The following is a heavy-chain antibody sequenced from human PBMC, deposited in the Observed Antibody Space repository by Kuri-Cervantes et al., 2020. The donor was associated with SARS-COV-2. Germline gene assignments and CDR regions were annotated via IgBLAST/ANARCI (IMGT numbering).Heavy chain of an antibody. CDR2: ITSRDTI. D-gene: IGHD3-16*01. CDR1: GFTFSSYE. Sequence: LSLTCAASGFTFSSYEMNWVRQAPGKGLEWVSYITSRDTIYYADSVKGRFTISRDNAKNSLYLQMNSLRAEDTAVYYCAREAGLGWFDPWGQGTLVTVSS. CDR3: AREAGLGWFDP. J-gene: IGHJ5*02. V-gene: IGHV3-48*03.